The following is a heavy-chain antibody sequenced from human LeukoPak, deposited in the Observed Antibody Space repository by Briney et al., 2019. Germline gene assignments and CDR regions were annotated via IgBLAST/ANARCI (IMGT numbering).Heavy chain of an antibody. J-gene: IGHJ5*02. CDR3: ARDHCSGGTCYPDP. CDR2: ISSSGDTM. D-gene: IGHD2-15*01. Sequence: GGSLRLSCAASGFTFSDYYMTWIRQAPGKGLEWLSYISSSGDTMYYADSVKGRFTISRDNAKHSLYQQMNSLRAEDTALYYCARDHCSGGTCYPDPWGQGTLVIVSS. V-gene: IGHV3-11*01. CDR1: GFTFSDYY.